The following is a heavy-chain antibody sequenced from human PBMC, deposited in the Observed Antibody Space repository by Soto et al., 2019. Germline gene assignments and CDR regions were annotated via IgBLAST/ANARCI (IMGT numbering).Heavy chain of an antibody. CDR2: IIPISDTT. Sequence: QVQLVQSGAEVKKPGSSVKVSCKASGGTFSSYAISWVRQAPGQGLEWMGGIIPISDTTNYAQKFQGRVTITADESTSTAYMELSSLRSEDTAVYYCARSQGSSTSLEIYYYYYYGMEVWGQGTTVPVSS. CDR3: ARSQGSSTSLEIYYYYYYGMEV. CDR1: GGTFSSYA. J-gene: IGHJ6*02. D-gene: IGHD2-2*01. V-gene: IGHV1-69*01.